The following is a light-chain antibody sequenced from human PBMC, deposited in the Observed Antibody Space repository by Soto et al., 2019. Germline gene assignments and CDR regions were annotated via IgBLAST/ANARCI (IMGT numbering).Light chain of an antibody. V-gene: IGLV1-44*01. CDR3: AAWDGSLNGVI. CDR2: SNN. CDR1: SSNIGSHT. Sequence: QSVLTQPPSASGTPGQRVTISCSGSSSNIGSHTVNWYQQLPGTAPKLLIYSNNQRPSGVPDRFSGSKSGTSASLAISGLQSEDAADYYCAAWDGSLNGVIFGGGTKLTVL. J-gene: IGLJ2*01.